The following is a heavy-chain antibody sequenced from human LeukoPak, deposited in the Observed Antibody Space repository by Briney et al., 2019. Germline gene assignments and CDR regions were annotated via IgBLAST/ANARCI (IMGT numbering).Heavy chain of an antibody. J-gene: IGHJ4*02. D-gene: IGHD3-3*01. Sequence: PGGSLRLSCAASGFTFSSYWMSWVRQAPGKGLEWMANIKQDGSEKYYVDSVKGRFTISRDNAKNSLYLQMNSLRAEDTAVYYCARDQTALSGYPICYFDYWGQGTLVTVSS. CDR2: IKQDGSEK. CDR1: GFTFSSYW. CDR3: ARDQTALSGYPICYFDY. V-gene: IGHV3-7*01.